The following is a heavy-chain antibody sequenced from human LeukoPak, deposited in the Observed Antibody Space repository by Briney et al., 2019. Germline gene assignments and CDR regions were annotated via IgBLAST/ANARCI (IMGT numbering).Heavy chain of an antibody. J-gene: IGHJ4*02. CDR1: GGSISSGDYY. CDR2: IYYSGST. Sequence: PSETLSLTCTVSGGSISSGDYYWSWIRQPPGKGLEWIGYIYYSGSTYYNPSLKSRVTISVDTSKNQFSLKLSSVTAADTAVYYCAREDYGDYSSVYWGQGTLVTVYS. D-gene: IGHD4-17*01. CDR3: AREDYGDYSSVY. V-gene: IGHV4-30-4*01.